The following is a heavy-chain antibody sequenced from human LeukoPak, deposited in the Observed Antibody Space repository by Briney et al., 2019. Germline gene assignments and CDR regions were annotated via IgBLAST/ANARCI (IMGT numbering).Heavy chain of an antibody. CDR3: ARSGEVGYSYGYGYIDY. CDR1: GFTFSSYE. J-gene: IGHJ4*02. V-gene: IGHV3-48*03. D-gene: IGHD5-18*01. CDR2: ISSSGSTI. Sequence: GGSLRLSCAASGFTFSSYEMNWVRQAPGKGLEWVSYISSSGSTIYYADSVKGRFTISRDNAKNSLYLQMNSLRAEDTAVYYCARSGEVGYSYGYGYIDYGGQGTLVTVSS.